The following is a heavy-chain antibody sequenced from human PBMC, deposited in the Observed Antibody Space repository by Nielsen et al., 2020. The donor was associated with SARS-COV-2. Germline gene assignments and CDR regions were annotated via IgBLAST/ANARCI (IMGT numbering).Heavy chain of an antibody. CDR2: IHGGGNT. D-gene: IGHD2-2*02. Sequence: GESLKISCAVSGFTVGSNYVTWVRQAPGKGLESVSVIHGGGNTYYADSVKGRFTISRHSSNNTLFLQMNSLRAEDTAVYYCARLYAGRIDAFDIWGQGTMVTVSS. CDR1: GFTVGSNY. V-gene: IGHV3-53*04. CDR3: ARLYAGRIDAFDI. J-gene: IGHJ3*02.